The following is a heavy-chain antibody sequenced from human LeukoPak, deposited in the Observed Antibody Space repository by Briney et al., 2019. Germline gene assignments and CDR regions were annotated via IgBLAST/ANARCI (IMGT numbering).Heavy chain of an antibody. D-gene: IGHD4/OR15-4a*01. V-gene: IGHV3-7*01. Sequence: GGSLRLSCAASGFTFSDYWMSWVRQAPGKGLEWVANIKQDGSDKQYVDSIKGRFTISRDNAKNTLYLQMDSLRVEDTAIYYCARFSRVQSSFWGQGTLVTVSS. J-gene: IGHJ4*02. CDR1: GFTFSDYW. CDR3: ARFSRVQSSF. CDR2: IKQDGSDK.